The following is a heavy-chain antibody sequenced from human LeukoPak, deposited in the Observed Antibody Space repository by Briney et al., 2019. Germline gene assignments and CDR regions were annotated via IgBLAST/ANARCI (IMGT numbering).Heavy chain of an antibody. J-gene: IGHJ5*02. V-gene: IGHV1-2*02. D-gene: IGHD3-16*02. Sequence: ASVKVSCKASGYTFTGYYMHWVRLAPGQGLEWMGWINPNSGGTNYAQKFQGRVTMTRDTSISTAYMELSRLRSNDTAVYYCARSVDYDYVWGSYRYSYNWFDPWGQGTLVTVSS. CDR3: ARSVDYDYVWGSYRYSYNWFDP. CDR2: INPNSGGT. CDR1: GYTFTGYY.